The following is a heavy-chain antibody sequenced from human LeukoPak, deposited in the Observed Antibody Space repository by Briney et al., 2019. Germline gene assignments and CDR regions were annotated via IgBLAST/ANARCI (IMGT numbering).Heavy chain of an antibody. CDR3: ARRGGKNYGDYVLYYYYMDV. V-gene: IGHV1-18*01. CDR2: ISAYNGNT. Sequence: ASVKVSCKASGYTFTTYDINWVRHAPGQGLEWIGWISAYNGNTNYAQKFQGRVTMTTDTSTSTAYMELRSLRSDDTAVYYCARRGGKNYGDYVLYYYYMDVWGKGTTLTVSS. J-gene: IGHJ6*03. CDR1: GYTFTTYD. D-gene: IGHD4-17*01.